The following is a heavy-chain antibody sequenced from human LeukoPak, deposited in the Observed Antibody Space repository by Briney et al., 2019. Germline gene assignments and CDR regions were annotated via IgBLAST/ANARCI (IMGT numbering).Heavy chain of an antibody. D-gene: IGHD6-19*01. CDR2: IKQDGSEK. CDR1: GFTFSRYW. Sequence: GGSLRLSCAASGFTFSRYWLSWVRQAPGKGLEWVANIKQDGSEKEHADSVKGRFTISRDNAKNSLYLQLNSLRVEDTAVYYCAGGSGWLIEVYWGQGTLVTVSS. V-gene: IGHV3-7*01. CDR3: AGGSGWLIEVY. J-gene: IGHJ4*02.